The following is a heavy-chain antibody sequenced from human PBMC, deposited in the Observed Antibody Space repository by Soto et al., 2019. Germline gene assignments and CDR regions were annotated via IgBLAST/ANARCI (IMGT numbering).Heavy chain of an antibody. J-gene: IGHJ4*02. CDR3: AARHFWSRPWTDRRLDY. V-gene: IGHV4-4*02. CDR1: GDSINSSHW. D-gene: IGHD3-3*02. Sequence: QVQLQESGPGLVKPSGTLSLTCVVSGDSINSSHWWNWVRQPPEKGLEWIGQSSHSGNTSYNPSLTSRVTISVDKSKSHFSLKLTSVTAADTAVYYCAARHFWSRPWTDRRLDYWGQGTLVTVSS. CDR2: SSHSGNT.